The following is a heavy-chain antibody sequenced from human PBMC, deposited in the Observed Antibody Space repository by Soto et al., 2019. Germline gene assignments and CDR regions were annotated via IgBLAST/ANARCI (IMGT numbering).Heavy chain of an antibody. V-gene: IGHV4-30-2*01. CDR3: ARGYGDYGDAGDI. D-gene: IGHD4-17*01. CDR1: GGSISSGGYS. J-gene: IGHJ3*02. CDR2: IYHSGST. Sequence: SSETLSLTCAVSGGSISSGGYSWSWIRQPPGKGLEWIGYIYHSGSTYYNPSLKSRVTISVDRSKNQFSLKLSSVTAADTAVYYCARGYGDYGDAGDIWGQVTMVTVS.